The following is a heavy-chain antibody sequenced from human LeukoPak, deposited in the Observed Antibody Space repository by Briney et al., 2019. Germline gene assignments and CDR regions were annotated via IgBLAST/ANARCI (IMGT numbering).Heavy chain of an antibody. V-gene: IGHV1-8*01. J-gene: IGHJ4*02. CDR3: ARRYYDFWSGYYELDY. CDR2: MNPNSGNT. Sequence: ASVKVSCKASGYTFTSYDINWVRQATGQGLEWMGWMNPNSGNTGYAQKFQGRVTVTRNTSISTAYMELSSLRSEDTAVYYCARRYYDFWSGYYELDYWGQGTLVTVSS. CDR1: GYTFTSYD. D-gene: IGHD3-3*01.